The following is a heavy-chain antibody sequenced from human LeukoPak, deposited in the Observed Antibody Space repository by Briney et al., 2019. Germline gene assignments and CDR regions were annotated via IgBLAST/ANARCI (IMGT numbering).Heavy chain of an antibody. J-gene: IGHJ6*02. CDR1: GFTFSSYA. CDR3: ARELGYCSGGSCYSGGEYYYYGMDV. V-gene: IGHV3-30-3*01. D-gene: IGHD2-15*01. CDR2: ISYDGSNK. Sequence: GGSLRLSCAASGFTFSSYAMHWVRQAPGKGLERVAVISYDGSNKYYADSVKGRFTISRDNSKNTLYLQMNSLRAEDTAVYYCARELGYCSGGSCYSGGEYYYYGMDVWGQGTTVTVSS.